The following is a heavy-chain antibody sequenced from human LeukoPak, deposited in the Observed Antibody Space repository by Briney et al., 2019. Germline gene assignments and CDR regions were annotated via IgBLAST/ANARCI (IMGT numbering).Heavy chain of an antibody. D-gene: IGHD3-10*01. CDR1: GGTFSSYA. Sequence: SVRVSCTASGGTFSSYAISWVRQAPGQGLEWMGGIIPIIGATNYAQKFQGRVTITADESTSTAYMELSSLRSEDTAVYYCARSYYYGSGSYYPPYYYYYMDVWGKGTTVTVSS. CDR2: IIPIIGAT. J-gene: IGHJ6*03. CDR3: ARSYYYGSGSYYPPYYYYYMDV. V-gene: IGHV1-69*13.